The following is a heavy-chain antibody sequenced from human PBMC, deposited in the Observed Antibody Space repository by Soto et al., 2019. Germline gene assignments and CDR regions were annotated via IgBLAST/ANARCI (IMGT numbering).Heavy chain of an antibody. Sequence: QVQLVQSGATQVKPGASVKVSCEAFGYSFDSYAYSWVRQAPGQGLEWMGRIGSGDTNYAQKLQGRVTMTTDTSTNTAYMELRSLRSDDTALYYCARENDPYGFDLWGQGTMVTVSS. CDR3: ARENDPYGFDL. CDR2: IGSGDT. CDR1: GYSFDSYA. V-gene: IGHV1-18*01. J-gene: IGHJ3*01.